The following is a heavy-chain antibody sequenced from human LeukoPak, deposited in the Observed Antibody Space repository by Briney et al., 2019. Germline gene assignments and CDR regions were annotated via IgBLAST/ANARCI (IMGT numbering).Heavy chain of an antibody. CDR2: IYYSGST. Sequence: PSETLSLTCTVSGGSISSSNCYSGWIRQPPGKGLEWIGSIYYSGSTYYSPSLKSRVTISVDTSKNQFSLKLSSVTAADTAVYYCARRYYYDSSGYYHYFDYWGQGTLVTVSS. J-gene: IGHJ4*02. V-gene: IGHV4-39*01. D-gene: IGHD3-22*01. CDR1: GGSISSSNCY. CDR3: ARRYYYDSSGYYHYFDY.